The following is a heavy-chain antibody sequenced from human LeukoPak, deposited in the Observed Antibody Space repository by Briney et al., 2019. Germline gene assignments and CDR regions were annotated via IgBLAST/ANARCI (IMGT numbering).Heavy chain of an antibody. CDR2: INAGNGNT. V-gene: IGHV1-3*01. CDR3: ARARSSGYLSWAVDAFDI. J-gene: IGHJ3*02. Sequence: ASVKVSCKASGYTFTSYAMHWVRQAPGQRLEWMGWINAGNGNTKYSQKFQGRVTITRDTSASTAYMELSSLRSDDTAVYYCARARSSGYLSWAVDAFDIWGQGTMVTVSS. CDR1: GYTFTSYA. D-gene: IGHD3-22*01.